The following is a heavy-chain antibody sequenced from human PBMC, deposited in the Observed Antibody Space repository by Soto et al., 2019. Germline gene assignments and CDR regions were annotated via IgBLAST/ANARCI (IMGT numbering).Heavy chain of an antibody. CDR1: VFTFSAYS. J-gene: IGHJ4*02. V-gene: IGHV3-21*01. CDR3: ARAPRGVTKVTTVEY. Sequence: VGSLRLSCAAIVFTFSAYSMNWVRQSPGKWLEWVSSISRSSSDIYYADSVKGRFTISRDNAKNSLYLQMNSLRAEDTAVYYCARAPRGVTKVTTVEYWGQGTLVIVSS. D-gene: IGHD4-17*01. CDR2: ISRSSSDI.